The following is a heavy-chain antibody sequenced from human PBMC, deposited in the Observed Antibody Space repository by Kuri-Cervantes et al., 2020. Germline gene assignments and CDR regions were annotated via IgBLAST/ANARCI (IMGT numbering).Heavy chain of an antibody. D-gene: IGHD3-9*01. CDR3: ARDPLRYFDWLPNLYYYYGMDV. J-gene: IGHJ6*02. CDR2: IIPILGIA. Sequence: SVKVSCKASGGTFSSYTISWVRQAPGQGLEWMGRIIPILGIANYAQNFQGSVTITADKSTSTAYMELSSLRCEDTAVYYCARDPLRYFDWLPNLYYYYGMDVWGQGTTVTVSS. CDR1: GGTFSSYT. V-gene: IGHV1-69*04.